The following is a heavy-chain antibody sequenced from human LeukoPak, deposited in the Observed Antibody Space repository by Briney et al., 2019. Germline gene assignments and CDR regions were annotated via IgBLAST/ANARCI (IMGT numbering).Heavy chain of an antibody. CDR1: GGSISSYY. CDR3: ATFTKVVTAHAFDI. V-gene: IGHV4-59*01. D-gene: IGHD2-21*02. CDR2: IYYSGST. J-gene: IGHJ3*02. Sequence: PSETLSLTCTVSGGSISSYYWSWIRQPPGKGLEWIGYIYYSGSTNYNPSLKSRVTISVDTSKNQFSLKLSSVTAADTAVYYCATFTKVVTAHAFDIWGQGTMATVSS.